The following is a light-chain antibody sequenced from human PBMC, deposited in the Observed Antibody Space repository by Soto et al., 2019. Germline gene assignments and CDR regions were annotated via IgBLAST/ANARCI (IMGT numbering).Light chain of an antibody. V-gene: IGKV3-11*01. CDR1: QSVSSTY. CDR3: QQRSNWPIT. Sequence: EIVLTQSPATQSLSPGETATLSCMSSQSVSSTYLAWYQQRPGQAPRVLIYDASNRATGIPVRFSGSGSGTDFTLTISSLEPEDFAVYYCQQRSNWPITLGQGTRLEIK. CDR2: DAS. J-gene: IGKJ5*01.